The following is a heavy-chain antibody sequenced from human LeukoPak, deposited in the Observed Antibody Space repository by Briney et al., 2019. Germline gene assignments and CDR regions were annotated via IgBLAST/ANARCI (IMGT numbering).Heavy chain of an antibody. CDR3: ARAHDYGNVFDI. CDR2: INHSGST. D-gene: IGHD4-17*01. V-gene: IGHV4-34*01. CDR1: VGSFSGYY. Sequence: PSDTLSLTCAVYVGSFSGYYWSWIRQPPGKGLEWIGEINHSGSTNYNPSLKSRVTISVGTSKNQFSLKLSSVTAADTAVYYCARAHDYGNVFDIWGQGTMVTVSS. J-gene: IGHJ3*02.